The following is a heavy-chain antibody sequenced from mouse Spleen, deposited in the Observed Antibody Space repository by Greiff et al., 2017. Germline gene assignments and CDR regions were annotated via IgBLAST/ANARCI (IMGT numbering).Heavy chain of an antibody. V-gene: IGHV1-75*01. D-gene: IGHD2-5*01. CDR3: ARSLYSNYPYFDY. CDR1: GYTFTDYY. J-gene: IGHJ2*01. Sequence: VQLQQSGPELVKPGASVKISCKASGYTFTDYYINWVKQRPGQGLEWIGWIFPGSGSTYYNEKFKGKATLTVDKSSSTACMLLSSLTSEDSAVYFCARSLYSNYPYFDYWGQGTTLTVSS. CDR2: IFPGSGST.